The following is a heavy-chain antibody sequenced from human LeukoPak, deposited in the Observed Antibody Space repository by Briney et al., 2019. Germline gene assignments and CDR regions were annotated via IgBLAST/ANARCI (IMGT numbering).Heavy chain of an antibody. Sequence: ASVKVSCKAAGYTFTGYYMFWVRQAPGQGLEWMGRINPNSGGTNYAQKFQGRVTMTRDTSISTAHMELSRLRSDDTAVYYCARAYCSGGSCYSVENWFDPWGQGTLVTVSS. V-gene: IGHV1-2*06. CDR2: INPNSGGT. J-gene: IGHJ5*02. CDR1: GYTFTGYY. D-gene: IGHD2-15*01. CDR3: ARAYCSGGSCYSVENWFDP.